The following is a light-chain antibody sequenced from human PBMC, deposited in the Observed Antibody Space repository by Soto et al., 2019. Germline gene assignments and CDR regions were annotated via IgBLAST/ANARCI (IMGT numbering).Light chain of an antibody. Sequence: DIHMTQSPSTVPASVRGIVTMTCRASQSISSWLAWYQQKPGKAPKLLIYKASTLESGVPSNFSGSGSGTEFSLTISSLQPEDFATYYCQQYNAYPWTFGQGTKVDIK. V-gene: IGKV1-5*03. CDR3: QQYNAYPWT. CDR1: QSISSW. CDR2: KAS. J-gene: IGKJ1*01.